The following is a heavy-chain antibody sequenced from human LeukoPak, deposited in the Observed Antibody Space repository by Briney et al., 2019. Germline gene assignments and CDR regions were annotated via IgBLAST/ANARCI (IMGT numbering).Heavy chain of an antibody. V-gene: IGHV1-18*01. CDR2: ISTYNGNA. J-gene: IGHJ3*02. Sequence: ASVKVSCKASGYTFTTYAITWVRQAPGQGLEWMGWISTYNGNANYAQRLQGRVTMATDTSTSTAYMELRGLRSDDTAMYYCARSYDAFDIWGQGTMVTVAS. CDR3: ARSYDAFDI. CDR1: GYTFTTYA.